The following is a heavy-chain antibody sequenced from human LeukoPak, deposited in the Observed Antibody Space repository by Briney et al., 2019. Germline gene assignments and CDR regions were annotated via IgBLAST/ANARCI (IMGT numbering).Heavy chain of an antibody. V-gene: IGHV1-2*02. D-gene: IGHD5-18*01. CDR3: ASLEYSYGYDPNDY. CDR1: GYTFTGYY. J-gene: IGHJ4*02. CDR2: INPNSGGT. Sequence: ASVKVSCKASGYTFTGYYMHWARQAPGQGLEWMGWINPNSGGTNYAQKFQGRVTMTRDTSISTAYMELSRLRSDDTAVYYCASLEYSYGYDPNDYWGQGTLVTVSS.